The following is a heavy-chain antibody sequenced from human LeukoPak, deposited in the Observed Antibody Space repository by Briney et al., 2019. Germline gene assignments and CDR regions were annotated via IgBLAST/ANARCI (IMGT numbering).Heavy chain of an antibody. J-gene: IGHJ4*02. D-gene: IGHD6-13*01. Sequence: PGRSLRLSCAASGFTFSSYAMHWVRQAPGKGLEWVAVISYDGSNKYYADSVKGRSTISRDNSKNTLYLQMNSLRAEDTAVYYCASGSSWYIFDYWGQGTLVTVSS. CDR2: ISYDGSNK. CDR3: ASGSSWYIFDY. V-gene: IGHV3-30*04. CDR1: GFTFSSYA.